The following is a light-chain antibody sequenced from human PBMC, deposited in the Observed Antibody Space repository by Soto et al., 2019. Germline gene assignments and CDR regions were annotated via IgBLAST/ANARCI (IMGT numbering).Light chain of an antibody. Sequence: QTVVTQPPSVSGAPGQRVTVSCSGTSSNIGAGYEVHWYQQFPGTAPKLLIFGDNNRPSGVPDRFSGSKSGTSASLAITGLQAEDEADYYCQSYDSRLSAHVFGSGTKVTVL. CDR3: QSYDSRLSAHV. V-gene: IGLV1-40*01. CDR1: SSNIGAGYE. CDR2: GDN. J-gene: IGLJ1*01.